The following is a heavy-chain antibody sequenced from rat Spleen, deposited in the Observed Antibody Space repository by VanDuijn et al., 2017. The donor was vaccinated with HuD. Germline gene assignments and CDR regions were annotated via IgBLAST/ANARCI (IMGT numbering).Heavy chain of an antibody. J-gene: IGHJ3*01. CDR1: GLSFSNYG. V-gene: IGHV5S23*01. CDR3: ARHGIPFAY. Sequence: EVQLEESDGGLVQPGRSLKLSCTASGLSFSNYGMAWIRQAPTKGLEGVATISTRGGSTYYRDSVKGRFTISRDNAKGTLSLQMDSLSSEDTATYYCARHGIPFAYWGQGTLVTVSS. CDR2: ISTRGGST. D-gene: IGHD4-2*01.